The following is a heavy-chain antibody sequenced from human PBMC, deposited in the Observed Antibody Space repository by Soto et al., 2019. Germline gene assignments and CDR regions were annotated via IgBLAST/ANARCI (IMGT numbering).Heavy chain of an antibody. CDR2: IYYSGST. CDR1: GGSISSGGYY. J-gene: IGHJ3*02. CDR3: ARDGASWISGAFDI. D-gene: IGHD5-12*01. Sequence: QVQLQESGPGLVKPSQTLSLTCTVSGGSISSGGYYWSWFRQHPGKGLEWIGYIYYSGSTYYNSSLKSRVTISVDTSKNQFSLKLSSVTAADTVVYYCARDGASWISGAFDIWGQGTMVTVSS. V-gene: IGHV4-31*03.